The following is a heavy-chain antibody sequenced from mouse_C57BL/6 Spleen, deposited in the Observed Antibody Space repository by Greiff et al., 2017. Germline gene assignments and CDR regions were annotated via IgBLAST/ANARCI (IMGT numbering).Heavy chain of an antibody. D-gene: IGHD1-1*01. CDR1: GYTFTDYD. J-gene: IGHJ3*01. Sequence: QVQLQQSGAELVRPGASVTLSCKASGYTFTDYDMHWVKQTPVHGLEWIGAIDPDTGGTAYNQKFKGKAILTADKSSSTAYMELRSLTSEDAAVYYCTAYGSSRGAYWGQGTLVTVSA. CDR2: IDPDTGGT. CDR3: TAYGSSRGAY. V-gene: IGHV1-15*01.